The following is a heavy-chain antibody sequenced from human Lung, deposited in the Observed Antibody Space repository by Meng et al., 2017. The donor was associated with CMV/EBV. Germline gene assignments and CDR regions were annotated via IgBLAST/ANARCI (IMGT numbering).Heavy chain of an antibody. CDR1: GGTFSSYT. CDR3: ARPPNAIVVVPAASWFDP. D-gene: IGHD2-2*01. V-gene: IGHV1-69*02. Sequence: SVXVSXXASGGTFSSYTISWVRQAPGQGLEWMGRIIPILGIANYAQKFQGRVTITADKSTSTAYMELSSLRSEDTAVYYCARPPNAIVVVPAASWFDPWGQGXLVTVSS. J-gene: IGHJ5*02. CDR2: IIPILGIA.